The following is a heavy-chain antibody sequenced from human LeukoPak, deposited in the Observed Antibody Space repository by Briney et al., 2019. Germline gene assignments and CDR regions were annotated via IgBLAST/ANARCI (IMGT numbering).Heavy chain of an antibody. Sequence: ASVKVSCKASVYTFSSYGITWVRQAPGQGLEWMGWISAYNGYTNYAQKLQGRVTMTTDTSTSTAYMELRSLRSDDTAVYYCARFSHYYGSEIEYWGQGTLVTVSS. CDR3: ARFSHYYGSEIEY. J-gene: IGHJ4*02. V-gene: IGHV1-18*01. CDR2: ISAYNGYT. D-gene: IGHD3-10*01. CDR1: VYTFSSYG.